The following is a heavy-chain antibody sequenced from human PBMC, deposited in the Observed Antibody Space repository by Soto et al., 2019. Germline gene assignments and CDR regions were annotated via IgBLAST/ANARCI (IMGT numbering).Heavy chain of an antibody. Sequence: DVQLVESGGGLVQPGGSLRLSCITSGFTFSRFWMSWSGQAPGKGLEGLANIKHDGSQSYYEDSVKGRFTISRDNAKNSLYLQVNSLRVDDTAVYFCARLLLYSTSGRGWFDPRGQGTLVTVSS. CDR1: GFTFSRFW. CDR2: IKHDGSQS. V-gene: IGHV3-7*03. CDR3: ARLLLYSTSGRGWFDP. D-gene: IGHD2-2*02. J-gene: IGHJ5*02.